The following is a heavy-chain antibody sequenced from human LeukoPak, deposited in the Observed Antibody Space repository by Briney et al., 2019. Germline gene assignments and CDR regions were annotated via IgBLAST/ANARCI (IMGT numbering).Heavy chain of an antibody. CDR1: GGTFSSYA. V-gene: IGHV1-69*05. CDR3: ARNGHRWGKDAFDI. D-gene: IGHD3-16*01. Sequence: ASVKVSCRASGGTFSSYAISWVRQAPGQGLEWMGGIIPIFGTANYAQKFQGRVTITTDESTSTAYMELSSLRSEDTAVYYCARNGHRWGKDAFDIWGQGTMVTVSS. J-gene: IGHJ3*02. CDR2: IIPIFGTA.